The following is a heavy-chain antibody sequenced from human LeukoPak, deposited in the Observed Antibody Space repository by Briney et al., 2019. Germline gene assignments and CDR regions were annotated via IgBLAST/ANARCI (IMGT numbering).Heavy chain of an antibody. CDR1: GFSLTTGGVG. Sequence: SGPTLVNPTQTLTLTCTFSGFSLTTGGVGVGWLRQPPGKALEWLAVIYWDDDKRYSPSLKSRLTISKDTSKNQVVLTMTNMDPVDTATYYCAHRPPGAAGVEWSFDYWGQGTLVTVSS. CDR3: AHRPPGAAGVEWSFDY. CDR2: IYWDDDK. J-gene: IGHJ4*02. V-gene: IGHV2-5*02. D-gene: IGHD6-13*01.